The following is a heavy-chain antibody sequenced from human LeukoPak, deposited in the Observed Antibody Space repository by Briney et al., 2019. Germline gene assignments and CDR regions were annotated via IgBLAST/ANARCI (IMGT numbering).Heavy chain of an antibody. CDR3: ALGGYSYGTRWYFDL. V-gene: IGHV3-74*01. CDR2: INSDGSST. CDR1: GFTFSSYW. J-gene: IGHJ2*01. Sequence: GGSLRLSCAASGFTFSSYWMHWVRQAPGKGLVWVSRINSDGSSTSYADSVKGRFTISRDNAKNTLYLQMNSPRAEDTAVYYCALGGYSYGTRWYFDLWGRGTLVTVSS. D-gene: IGHD5-18*01.